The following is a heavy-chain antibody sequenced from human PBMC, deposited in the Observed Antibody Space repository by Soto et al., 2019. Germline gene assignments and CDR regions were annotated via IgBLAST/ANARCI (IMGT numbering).Heavy chain of an antibody. CDR2: IYYSGST. J-gene: IGHJ6*03. CDR3: ARAIAAAGTAEIYYYYYYMDV. CDR1: GGSISSYY. V-gene: IGHV4-59*08. Sequence: SETLSLTCTVSGGSISSYYWSWIRQPPGKGLEWIGYIYYSGSTNYNPSLKSRVTISVDTSKNQFSLKLSSVTAADTALYYCARAIAAAGTAEIYYYYYYMDVWGKGTTVTVSS. D-gene: IGHD6-13*01.